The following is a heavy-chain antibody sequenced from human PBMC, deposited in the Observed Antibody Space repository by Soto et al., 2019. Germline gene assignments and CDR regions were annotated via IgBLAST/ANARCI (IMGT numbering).Heavy chain of an antibody. CDR1: GFTVSSNY. Sequence: EVQLVESGGGLVQPGGSLRLSCAASGFTVSSNYMSWVRQAPGKGLEWVSVIYSGGSTYYADSVKGRFTISRHNSKNTLYLQMNSLRAEDAAVYYCERGGECGGGCPNWFDPWGQGTLVTVSS. CDR3: ERGGECGGGCPNWFDP. D-gene: IGHD2-21*02. J-gene: IGHJ5*02. V-gene: IGHV3-53*04. CDR2: IYSGGST.